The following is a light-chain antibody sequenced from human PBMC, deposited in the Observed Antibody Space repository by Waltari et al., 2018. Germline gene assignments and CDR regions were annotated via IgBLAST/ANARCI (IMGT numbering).Light chain of an antibody. V-gene: IGKV3-20*01. J-gene: IGKJ1*01. CDR2: DTS. CDR3: QQYHTPLT. Sequence: EIVLTQSPGTLSLSPGERATLSCRASQSVDSRHLAWYQQKPGQAPRLLISDTSSRATGIPDRFSGSGSGADFTLTISRLEPEDFAVYFCQQYHTPLTFGQGTKVEIK. CDR1: QSVDSRH.